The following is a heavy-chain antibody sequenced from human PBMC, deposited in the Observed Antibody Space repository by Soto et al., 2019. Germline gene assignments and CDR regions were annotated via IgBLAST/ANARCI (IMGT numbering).Heavy chain of an antibody. CDR3: AGTYYYDSSAGAFDI. D-gene: IGHD3-22*01. V-gene: IGHV1-46*01. J-gene: IGHJ3*02. CDR2: INPSGGST. CDR1: GYTFTSYY. Sequence: GASVKVSCKASGYTFTSYYMHWVRQAPGQGLEWMGIINPSGGSTSYAQKFQGRVTMTRDTSTSTVYMELSSLRSEDTAVYHCAGTYYYDSSAGAFDIWGQGTMVTVS.